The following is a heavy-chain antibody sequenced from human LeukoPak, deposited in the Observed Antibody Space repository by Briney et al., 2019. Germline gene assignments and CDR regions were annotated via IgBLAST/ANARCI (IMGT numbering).Heavy chain of an antibody. D-gene: IGHD3-16*01. V-gene: IGHV4-39*07. Sequence: SETLSLTCTVSGGSISSYYWAWIRQPPGKGLEWIGSIYYSGNTYYKSSLKSRVTMSVDTSKNQFSLKLSSVTAADTAVYYCARALGFGGVYYYMDVWGKGTTVTISS. CDR2: IYYSGNT. J-gene: IGHJ6*03. CDR3: ARALGFGGVYYYMDV. CDR1: GGSISSYY.